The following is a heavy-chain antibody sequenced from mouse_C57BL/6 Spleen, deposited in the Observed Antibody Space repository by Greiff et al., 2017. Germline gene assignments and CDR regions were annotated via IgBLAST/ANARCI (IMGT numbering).Heavy chain of an antibody. Sequence: EVKLVGSGGGLVKPGGSLKLSCAASGFTFSSYAMSWVRQTPEKRLEWVATISDGGSYTYYPDNVKGRFTISRDNAKNNLYLQMSHLKSEDTAMYYCARESDYYSKSLDYWGQGTTLTVSS. CDR3: ARESDYYSKSLDY. V-gene: IGHV5-4*01. CDR2: ISDGGSYT. D-gene: IGHD2-5*01. CDR1: GFTFSSYA. J-gene: IGHJ2*01.